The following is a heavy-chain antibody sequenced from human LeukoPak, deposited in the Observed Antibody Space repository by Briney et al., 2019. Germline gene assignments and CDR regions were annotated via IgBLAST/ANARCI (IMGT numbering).Heavy chain of an antibody. J-gene: IGHJ3*02. CDR3: ARDNGGAFDI. V-gene: IGHV3-7*01. Sequence: RSGGSLRLSCAASGFTFSRYWMSWVRQAPGKGLEWVANIKQDGSEIYYVDSVKGRFTISRDNAKRTLYLQLNSLRADDTAVYYCARDNGGAFDIWGQGTMVTVSS. D-gene: IGHD2-8*01. CDR2: IKQDGSEI. CDR1: GFTFSRYW.